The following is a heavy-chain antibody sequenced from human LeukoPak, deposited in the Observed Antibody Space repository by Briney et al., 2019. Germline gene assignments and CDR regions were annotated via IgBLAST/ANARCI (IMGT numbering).Heavy chain of an antibody. Sequence: ASVKVSCKASGYTFTSYDINWVRQATGQGLEWMGWMNPNSGNTGYAQKFQGRVTMTRNTSISTAYMELSSLRSEDTAVYYCARDREATVTSGGYYYGMDVRGQGTTVTVSS. CDR2: MNPNSGNT. CDR1: GYTFTSYD. CDR3: ARDREATVTSGGYYYGMDV. J-gene: IGHJ6*02. V-gene: IGHV1-8*01. D-gene: IGHD4-17*01.